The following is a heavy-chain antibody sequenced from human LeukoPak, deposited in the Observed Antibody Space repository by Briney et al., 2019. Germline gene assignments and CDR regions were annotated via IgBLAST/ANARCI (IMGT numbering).Heavy chain of an antibody. CDR1: GFTFSSYA. J-gene: IGHJ4*02. V-gene: IGHV3-21*01. CDR2: ISSSSSYI. CDR3: APLGSGSYQTDY. Sequence: GGSLRLSCAASGFTFSSYAMSWVRQAPGKGLEWVSSISSSSSYIYYADSVKGRFTISRDNAKNSLYLQMNSLRAEDTAVYYCAPLGSGSYQTDYWGQGTLVTVSS. D-gene: IGHD1-26*01.